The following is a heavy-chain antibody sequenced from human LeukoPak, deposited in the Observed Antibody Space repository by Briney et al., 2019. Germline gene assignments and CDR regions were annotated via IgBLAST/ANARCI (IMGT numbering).Heavy chain of an antibody. CDR3: ARESGGYSKVHDY. CDR2: IYHSGST. Sequence: SETLSLTCTVSGYSISSGYYWGWIRQPPGKGLEWIGSIYHSGSTYYNPSLKSRVTISVDTSKNQFSLKLSSVTAADTAVYYCARESGGYSKVHDYWGQGTLVTVSS. V-gene: IGHV4-38-2*02. CDR1: GYSISSGYY. D-gene: IGHD6-13*01. J-gene: IGHJ4*02.